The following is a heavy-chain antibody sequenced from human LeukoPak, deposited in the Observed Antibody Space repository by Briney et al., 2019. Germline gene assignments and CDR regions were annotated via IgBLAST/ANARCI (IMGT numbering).Heavy chain of an antibody. CDR2: ISSSSSTI. CDR3: ARVAITVSRGYFDH. CDR1: GFTFSDYS. V-gene: IGHV3-48*02. J-gene: IGHJ4*02. D-gene: IGHD4-11*01. Sequence: PGGSLRLSCAASGFTFSDYSMNWVRQAPGKGLGWVSYISSSSSTIYYADSVKGRFTISRDNAKNSLYLQMNSLRDEDTAVYYCARVAITVSRGYFDHWGQGTLVTVSS.